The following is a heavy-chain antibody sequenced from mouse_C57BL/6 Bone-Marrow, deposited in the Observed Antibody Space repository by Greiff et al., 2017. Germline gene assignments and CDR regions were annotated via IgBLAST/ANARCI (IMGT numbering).Heavy chain of an antibody. CDR2: IDPSDSYT. CDR1: GYTFTSYW. V-gene: IGHV1-69*01. Sequence: QVQLQQPGAELVMPGASVKLSCKASGYTFTSYWMHWVKQRPGQGLEWIGEIDPSDSYTNYNQKLKGKSKLTVDKSSSTAYMQLSSLTSADSSVYYCARESYYECAYWGQGTLVTVSA. CDR3: ARESYYECAY. D-gene: IGHD2-10*01. J-gene: IGHJ3*01.